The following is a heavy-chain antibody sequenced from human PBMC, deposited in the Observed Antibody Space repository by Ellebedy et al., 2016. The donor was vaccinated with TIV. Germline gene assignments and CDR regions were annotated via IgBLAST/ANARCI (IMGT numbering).Heavy chain of an antibody. CDR1: GFSFSSYW. CDR2: IRLDGGDK. J-gene: IGHJ3*02. Sequence: GESLKISCVASGFSFSSYWMTWVRQAPGKGLEWVANIRLDGGDKYYVDSVKGRFTVSRDNAKNSLYLQMTSLRADDTGVYYCATDGSYGDYLTPAHAFEIWGQGTVVAVSS. CDR3: ATDGSYGDYLTPAHAFEI. V-gene: IGHV3-7*01. D-gene: IGHD4-17*01.